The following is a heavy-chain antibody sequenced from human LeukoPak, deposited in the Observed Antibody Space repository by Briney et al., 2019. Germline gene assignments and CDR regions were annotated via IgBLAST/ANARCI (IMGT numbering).Heavy chain of an antibody. CDR2: IRYDGSNK. J-gene: IGHJ4*02. CDR3: AKVSLWFGELSPFDY. CDR1: GFTFSSYG. V-gene: IGHV3-30*02. Sequence: PGGSLRLSCAASGFTFSSYGMHWVRQAPGKGLEWVAFIRYDGSNKYYADSVKGRFTISRDNSKNTLYLQMNSLRAEDTAVYYCAKVSLWFGELSPFDYWGQGTLVTVSS. D-gene: IGHD3-10*01.